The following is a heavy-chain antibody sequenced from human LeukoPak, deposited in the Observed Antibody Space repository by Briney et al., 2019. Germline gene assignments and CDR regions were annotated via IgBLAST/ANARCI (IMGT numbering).Heavy chain of an antibody. J-gene: IGHJ4*02. Sequence: SETLSLICTVSGGSISSYYWSWIRQPPGKGLEWIGFIYYSGTTHYNPSLKSRVTISVDTSKNQFSLKLTSVTAADTAIYYCARQYSSTRPGDFDYWGQGTLVTVSS. CDR2: IYYSGTT. CDR3: ARQYSSTRPGDFDY. CDR1: GGSISSYY. V-gene: IGHV4-59*08. D-gene: IGHD6-19*01.